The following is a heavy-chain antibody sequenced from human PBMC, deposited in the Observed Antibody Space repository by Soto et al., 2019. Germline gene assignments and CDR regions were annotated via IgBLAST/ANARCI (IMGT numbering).Heavy chain of an antibody. CDR1: GFTFSSYS. CDR3: AKDQGSSWYEIDY. Sequence: PGESLKISCSGSGFTFSSYSLYWVRQAPGKGLEWVSTISGSGGSTYYADSVKGRFTISRDNSKNTLYLQMNSLRAEDTAVYYCAKDQGSSWYEIDYWGQGTLVTV. J-gene: IGHJ4*02. V-gene: IGHV3-23*01. D-gene: IGHD6-13*01. CDR2: ISGSGGST.